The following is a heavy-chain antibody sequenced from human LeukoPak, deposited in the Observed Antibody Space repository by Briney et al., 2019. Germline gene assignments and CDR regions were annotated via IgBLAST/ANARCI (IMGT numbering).Heavy chain of an antibody. CDR1: GFTFSSYG. D-gene: IGHD1-1*01. Sequence: GGSLRLSCAASGFTFSSYGMHWVRQAPGKGLEGVAVISYDGSNKYYADSVKGRFTISRDNSKNTLYLQMNSLRAEDTAVYYCAKGLNDRGVYYFDYWGQGTLVTVSS. CDR2: ISYDGSNK. V-gene: IGHV3-30*18. CDR3: AKGLNDRGVYYFDY. J-gene: IGHJ4*02.